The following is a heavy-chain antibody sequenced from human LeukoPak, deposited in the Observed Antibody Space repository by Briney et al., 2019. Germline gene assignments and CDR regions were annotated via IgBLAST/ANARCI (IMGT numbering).Heavy chain of an antibody. CDR1: GFTFSSNW. CDR3: ARDPLGDSSGYLSSDI. V-gene: IGHV3-74*01. D-gene: IGHD3-22*01. CDR2: INRDGSST. Sequence: GGSLRLSCAASGFTFSSNWMHWVRQAPGKGLVWVSRINRDGSSTSYADSVKGRFTISRDNAKNTLYLQMNSLRAEDTAVYYCARDPLGDSSGYLSSDIWGQGTMVTVSS. J-gene: IGHJ3*02.